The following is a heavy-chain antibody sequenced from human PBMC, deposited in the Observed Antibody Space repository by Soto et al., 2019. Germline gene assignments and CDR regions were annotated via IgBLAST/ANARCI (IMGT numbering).Heavy chain of an antibody. CDR3: ARARVPAAIQYYYYYGMDV. J-gene: IGHJ6*02. D-gene: IGHD2-2*01. V-gene: IGHV4-31*03. Sequence: SETLSLTCTVSGGSVSSCSYYWSWIRHHPGRGLDWIGYIYYSGSTYYNPSLKSRVTISVDTSKNQFSLKLSSVTAADTAVYYCARARVPAAIQYYYYYGMDVWSQGTTVTVSS. CDR2: IYYSGST. CDR1: GGSVSSCSYY.